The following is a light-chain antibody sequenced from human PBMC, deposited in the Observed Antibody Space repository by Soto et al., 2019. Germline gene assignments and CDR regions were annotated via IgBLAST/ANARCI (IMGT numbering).Light chain of an antibody. V-gene: IGKV3-20*01. CDR1: QIVSANY. Sequence: EVLLTQSPGTVSLSPGETATLSCRASQIVSANYLAWYQQKAGQAPTILIYGATSRATGVPDRFSGRGSGTDFTLTISRLEPEDFATYYCQQYGSSPGTFGQGTKGEF. CDR3: QQYGSSPGT. J-gene: IGKJ1*01. CDR2: GAT.